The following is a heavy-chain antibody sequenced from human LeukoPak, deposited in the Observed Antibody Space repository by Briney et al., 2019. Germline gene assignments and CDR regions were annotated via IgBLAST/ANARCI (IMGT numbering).Heavy chain of an antibody. J-gene: IGHJ5*02. V-gene: IGHV3-74*01. Sequence: GGPLRLSCAASGFAFSSSWMHWVRQAPGKGLMWVSRVNSYGSTTSYADSVRGRFAISRDNAKNTLYLQMNSLRAEDTAVYYCASGWYGSGSPAYNCFDPWGQGTLVTVSS. CDR1: GFAFSSSW. CDR2: VNSYGSTT. CDR3: ASGWYGSGSPAYNCFDP. D-gene: IGHD3-10*01.